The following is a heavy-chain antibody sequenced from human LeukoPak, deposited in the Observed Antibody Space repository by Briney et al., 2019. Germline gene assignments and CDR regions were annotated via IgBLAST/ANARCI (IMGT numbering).Heavy chain of an antibody. CDR1: GLTLSNYW. V-gene: IGHV3-7*01. CDR2: IKQDGSEK. CDR3: ARDPVEWEQLLDY. J-gene: IGHJ4*02. Sequence: GGSLRLSCTASGLTLSNYWMIWVRQAPGKGLQWVAKIKQDGSEKYYADSVKGRSTISRDNARNSVYLQMNSLRVEDTAVYYCARDPVEWEQLLDYWGQGTLVTVSS. D-gene: IGHD1-26*01.